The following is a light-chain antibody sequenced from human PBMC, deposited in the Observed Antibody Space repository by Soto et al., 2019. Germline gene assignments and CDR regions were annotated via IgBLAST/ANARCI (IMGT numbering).Light chain of an antibody. CDR1: NSDVGAYIY. Sequence: QSALTQPASVSGSPGQSITISCTGTNSDVGAYIYVSWYQQHPGKAPKLMVYDINNRPSGVSNRFSGSKSANTASLTISGPQAGDEADYYCVSFTTKSSYVFGTGTKVTVL. CDR2: DIN. CDR3: VSFTTKSSYV. J-gene: IGLJ1*01. V-gene: IGLV2-14*03.